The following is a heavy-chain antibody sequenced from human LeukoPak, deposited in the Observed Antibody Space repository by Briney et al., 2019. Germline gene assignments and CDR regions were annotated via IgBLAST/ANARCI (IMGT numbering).Heavy chain of an antibody. CDR2: IIPIFGTA. J-gene: IGHJ6*03. CDR3: AREGPEMATITDYYYVDV. D-gene: IGHD5-24*01. V-gene: IGHV1-69*06. CDR1: GFTFSSYA. Sequence: GGSLRLSCAASGFTFSSYAISWVRQAPGQGLEWMGGIIPIFGTANYAQKFQGRVTITADKSTSTAYMELSSLRSEDTAVYYCAREGPEMATITDYYYVDVWGKGTTVTVSS.